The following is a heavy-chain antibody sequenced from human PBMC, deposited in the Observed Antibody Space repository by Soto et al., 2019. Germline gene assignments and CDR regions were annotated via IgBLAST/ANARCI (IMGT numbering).Heavy chain of an antibody. CDR2: ISGSGGTT. CDR1: GFTFRNYA. CDR3: ARDLSWGSNWYYYMDV. D-gene: IGHD7-27*01. J-gene: IGHJ6*03. V-gene: IGHV3-23*01. Sequence: GGSLRLSCAASGFTFRNYAMSWARQAPGKRLEWVSAISGSGGTTHYADSVKGRFTISRDNSKNSLYLQMNSLRAEDTAVYYCARDLSWGSNWYYYMDVWGKGTTVTVS.